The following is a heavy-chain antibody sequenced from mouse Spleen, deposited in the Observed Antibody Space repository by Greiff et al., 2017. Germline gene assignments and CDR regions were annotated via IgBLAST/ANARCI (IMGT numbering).Heavy chain of an antibody. CDR3: ARNPFYYGSLYYAMDY. J-gene: IGHJ4*01. V-gene: IGHV2-9-1*01. D-gene: IGHD1-1*01. Sequence: QVQLKESGPGLVAPSQSLSITCTVSGFSLTSYAISWVRQPPGKGLEWLGVIWTGGGTTYNSALKSRLSISKDNSKSQVFLKMNSLQTDDTARYYCARNPFYYGSLYYAMDYWGQGTSVTVSS. CDR2: IWTGGGT. CDR1: GFSLTSYA.